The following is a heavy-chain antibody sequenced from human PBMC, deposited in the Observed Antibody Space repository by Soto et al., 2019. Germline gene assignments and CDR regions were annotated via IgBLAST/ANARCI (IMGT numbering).Heavy chain of an antibody. D-gene: IGHD1-26*01. V-gene: IGHV4-34*01. J-gene: IGHJ3*01. CDR2: INHSGST. CDR1: GESFSGYY. Sequence: QVQLQQWGAGLLKPSETLSLTCAVYGESFSGYYWSWIRQPPGKGLEWIGEINHSGSTNYNPSLKSLVSIPVDTPNHQFSLKLISVTAADTAVDYCARVSGGVGALRWGQGTMVTVSS. CDR3: ARVSGGVGALR.